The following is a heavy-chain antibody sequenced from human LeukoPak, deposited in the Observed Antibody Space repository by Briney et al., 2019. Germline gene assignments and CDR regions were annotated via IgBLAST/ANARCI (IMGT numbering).Heavy chain of an antibody. CDR1: GGSISSYY. CDR3: ARETSQKGAHYMDV. Sequence: PSQTLSLTCTVSGGSISSYYWSWIRQPPGKGLEWIGYIYYSGSTNYNPSLKSRVTISVDTSKNQFSLKLSSVTAADTAVYYCARETSQKGAHYMDVWGKGTTVTISS. V-gene: IGHV4-59*01. D-gene: IGHD3-16*01. J-gene: IGHJ6*03. CDR2: IYYSGST.